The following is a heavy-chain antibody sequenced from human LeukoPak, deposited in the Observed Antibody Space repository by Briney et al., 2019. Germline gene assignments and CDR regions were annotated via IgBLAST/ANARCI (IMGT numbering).Heavy chain of an antibody. CDR2: INPNSGGT. CDR3: ASGQQLPKEDY. D-gene: IGHD6-13*01. J-gene: IGHJ4*02. V-gene: IGHV1-2*02. Sequence: ASVKVSCKVSGYTLTELSMHWVRQAPGQGLEWMGWINPNSGGTNYAQKFQGRVTMTRDTSISTAYMELSRLRSDDTAVYYCASGQQLPKEDYWGQGTLVTVSS. CDR1: GYTLTELS.